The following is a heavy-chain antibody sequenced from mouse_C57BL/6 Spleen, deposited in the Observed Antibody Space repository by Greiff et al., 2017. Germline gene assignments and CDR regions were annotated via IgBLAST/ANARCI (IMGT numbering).Heavy chain of an antibody. CDR1: GYTFTDYE. D-gene: IGHD4-1*01. V-gene: IGHV1-15*01. CDR2: IDPETGGT. J-gene: IGHJ4*01. Sequence: VKLQESGAELVRPGASVTLSCKASGYTFTDYEMHWVKQTPVHGLEWIGAIDPETGGTAYNQKFKGKAILTADKSSSTAYMELRSLTSEDSAVYYCTRLTGYYYAMDYWGQGTSVTVSS. CDR3: TRLTGYYYAMDY.